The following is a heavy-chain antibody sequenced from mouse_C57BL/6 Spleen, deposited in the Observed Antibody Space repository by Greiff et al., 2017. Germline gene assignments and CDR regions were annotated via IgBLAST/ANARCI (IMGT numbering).Heavy chain of an antibody. Sequence: DVMLVESGGGLVKPGGSLKLSCAASGFTFSDYGMHWVRQAPEKGLEWVAYISSGSSTIYYADTVKGRFTISRDNDKNTLFLQMASRRSEDTARYYCARETTVVDYAMDYWGQGASVTVSS. D-gene: IGHD1-1*01. J-gene: IGHJ4*01. CDR1: GFTFSDYG. V-gene: IGHV5-17*01. CDR2: ISSGSSTI. CDR3: ARETTVVDYAMDY.